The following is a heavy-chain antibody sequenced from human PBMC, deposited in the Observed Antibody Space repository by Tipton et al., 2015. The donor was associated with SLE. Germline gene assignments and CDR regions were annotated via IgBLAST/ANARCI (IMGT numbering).Heavy chain of an antibody. V-gene: IGHV4-61*01. CDR2: IYYSGST. Sequence: TLSLTCAVSGYSISSGYYWSWIRQPPGKGLEWIGYIYYSGSTNYNPSLKSRVTISVDTSKNQFSLKLTSVTAADTAVYYCARDIGYYYDPTGDGMDVWGQGTTVTVSS. D-gene: IGHD3-22*01. J-gene: IGHJ6*02. CDR1: GYSISSGYY. CDR3: ARDIGYYYDPTGDGMDV.